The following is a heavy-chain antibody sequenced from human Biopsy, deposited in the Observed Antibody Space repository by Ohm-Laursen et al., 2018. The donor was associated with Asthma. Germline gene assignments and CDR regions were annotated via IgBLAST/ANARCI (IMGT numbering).Heavy chain of an antibody. CDR3: ARGYSGSDRIVYYYSGLEV. J-gene: IGHJ6*02. V-gene: IGHV1-69*13. Sequence: ASVKVSCKVSGDSFSNYAISWVRQAPGQGLEWMGGLIPVLGAPDHAQMFEGRVTITADESTSTAYMELSSLSSEDTAVYYCARGYSGSDRIVYYYSGLEVWGLGTTVTVSS. D-gene: IGHD5-12*01. CDR2: LIPVLGAP. CDR1: GDSFSNYA.